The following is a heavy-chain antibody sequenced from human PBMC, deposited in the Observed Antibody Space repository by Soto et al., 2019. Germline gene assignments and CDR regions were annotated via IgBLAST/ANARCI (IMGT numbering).Heavy chain of an antibody. Sequence: PSETLSLTCAVYGGSFSGYYWSWIRQPPGKGLEWIGEINHSGSTNYNPSLKSRVTISVDTSKNQFSLKLSSVTAADTAVYYCARAVLRYFDWLLDNWFDPWGQGTLVTVSS. V-gene: IGHV4-34*01. D-gene: IGHD3-9*01. J-gene: IGHJ5*02. CDR3: ARAVLRYFDWLLDNWFDP. CDR2: INHSGST. CDR1: GGSFSGYY.